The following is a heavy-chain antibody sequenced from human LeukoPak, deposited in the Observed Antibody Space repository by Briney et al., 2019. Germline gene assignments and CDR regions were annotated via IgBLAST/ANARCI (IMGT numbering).Heavy chain of an antibody. J-gene: IGHJ4*02. Sequence: ASVKVSCRASGYSFTGYYIHWVRQAPGQGLEWMGWINPYSGDTKYAQKFQGRVTMTRGTSISTAYMEVRRLRSDDTAVYYCARGTMNLDYWGQGTLVTVSS. CDR2: INPYSGDT. CDR3: ARGTMNLDY. D-gene: IGHD3-22*01. V-gene: IGHV1-2*02. CDR1: GYSFTGYY.